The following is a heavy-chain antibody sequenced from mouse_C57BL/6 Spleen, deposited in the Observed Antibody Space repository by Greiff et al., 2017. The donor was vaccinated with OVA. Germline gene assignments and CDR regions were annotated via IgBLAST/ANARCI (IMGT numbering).Heavy chain of an antibody. CDR3: ARSGGNYEDAMDY. CDR1: GYTFTSYW. D-gene: IGHD2-1*01. V-gene: IGHV1-55*01. Sequence: VQLQESGAELVKPGASVKMSCKASGYTFTSYWITWVKQRPGQGLEWIGDIYPGSGSTNYNEKFKSKATLTVDTSSSTACMQLSSLTSEDSAVYYCARSGGNYEDAMDYWGQGTSVTVSS. J-gene: IGHJ4*01. CDR2: IYPGSGST.